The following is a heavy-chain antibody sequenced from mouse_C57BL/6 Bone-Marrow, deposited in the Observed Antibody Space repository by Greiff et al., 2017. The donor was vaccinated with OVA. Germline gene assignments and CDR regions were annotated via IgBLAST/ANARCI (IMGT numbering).Heavy chain of an antibody. D-gene: IGHD4-1*01. CDR1: GFTFSSYG. J-gene: IGHJ2*01. CDR3: ARRNWAVFDY. CDR2: ISSGGSYT. Sequence: EVKLVESGGDLVKPGGSLKLSCAASGFTFSSYGMSWVRQTPDKRLEWVATISSGGSYTYYPDSVKGRFTISRDNAKNTLYLQMSSLKSEETAMYYCARRNWAVFDYWGQGTTLTVSS. V-gene: IGHV5-6*02.